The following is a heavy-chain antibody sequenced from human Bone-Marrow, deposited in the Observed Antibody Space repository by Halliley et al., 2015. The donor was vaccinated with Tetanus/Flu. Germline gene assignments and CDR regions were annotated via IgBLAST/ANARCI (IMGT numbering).Heavy chain of an antibody. CDR1: GFTFSHFG. CDR2: IWYDGSNK. Sequence: SLRLSCAASGFTFSHFGMHWVRQAPGKGLEWVAVIWYDGSNKYYADPVKGRFTISRDNAKNTLYLQMNSLGAEDTAVYYCARVSRGYDDTSGRVPFDIWGQGTILTVSS. D-gene: IGHD2-8*02. J-gene: IGHJ3*02. V-gene: IGHV3-33*01. CDR3: ARVSRGYDDTSGRVPFDI.